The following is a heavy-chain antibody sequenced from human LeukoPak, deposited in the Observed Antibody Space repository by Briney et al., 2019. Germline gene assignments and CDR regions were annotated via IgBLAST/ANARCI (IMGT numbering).Heavy chain of an antibody. D-gene: IGHD3-16*02. CDR3: TRGPGYDYVWGTYRADH. V-gene: IGHV3-64*01. Sequence: GSSTFHANSVKGRFTISRDNSKNTLYLQMGSLRPEDMAVYFCTRGPGYDYVWGTYRADHWGQGTLVTVSS. J-gene: IGHJ4*02. CDR2: GSST.